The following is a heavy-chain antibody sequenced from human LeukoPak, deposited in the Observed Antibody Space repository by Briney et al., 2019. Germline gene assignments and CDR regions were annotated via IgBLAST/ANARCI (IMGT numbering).Heavy chain of an antibody. D-gene: IGHD1-26*01. CDR2: INTNTGNP. V-gene: IGHV7-4-1*02. Sequence: ASVKVSCKASGYTFTTYPMNWVRQAPGQGLEWMGWINTNTGNPTYAQGFTGRFVFSLDTSVSTAYLQISSLKPEDTAVYYCARDYTVAVGPTTYFQHWGQGTLVTVSS. CDR3: ARDYTVAVGPTTYFQH. J-gene: IGHJ1*01. CDR1: GYTFTTYP.